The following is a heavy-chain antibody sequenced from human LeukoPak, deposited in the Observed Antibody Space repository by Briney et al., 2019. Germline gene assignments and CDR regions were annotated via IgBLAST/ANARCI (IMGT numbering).Heavy chain of an antibody. V-gene: IGHV4-59*01. Sequence: SETLSLTCTVSGGSISSGYWSWIRQPPGKGLEWIGYISNSGSTNDNPSLKSRVTISEDSSKSQSSLKLTSVTAADTAVYYCARGVAGSGSTPKYWGQGTLVTVSS. D-gene: IGHD1-26*01. CDR2: ISNSGST. J-gene: IGHJ4*02. CDR3: ARGVAGSGSTPKY. CDR1: GGSISSGY.